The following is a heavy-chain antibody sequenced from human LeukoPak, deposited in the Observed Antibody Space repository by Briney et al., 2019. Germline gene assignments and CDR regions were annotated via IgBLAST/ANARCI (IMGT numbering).Heavy chain of an antibody. CDR1: GGSISSGGYY. CDR3: ARGPPATYYYDSSGYYYSSYFDL. CDR2: IYYSGST. Sequence: SETLSLTCTVSGGSISSGGYYWRWIRQHPGKGLEWIGYIYYSGSTYYNPSLKSRVTISVDTSKNQFSLKLSSVTAADTAVYYCARGPPATYYYDSSGYYYSSYFDLWGRGTLVTVSS. J-gene: IGHJ2*01. D-gene: IGHD3-22*01. V-gene: IGHV4-31*03.